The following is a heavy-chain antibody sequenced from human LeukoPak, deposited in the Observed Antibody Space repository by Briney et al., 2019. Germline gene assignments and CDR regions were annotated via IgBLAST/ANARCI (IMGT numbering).Heavy chain of an antibody. Sequence: SETLSLTCTVSGGSVTGSSYYWGWIRQPPGKGLEWIGSMYYSGSTYYNPSLKSRLTISVDTSKNQFSLKLTSVTAADTAVYYCARQYYDNTGYYYFDYWGQGTLVTVSS. CDR1: GGSVTGSSYY. D-gene: IGHD3-22*01. J-gene: IGHJ4*02. V-gene: IGHV4-39*01. CDR3: ARQYYDNTGYYYFDY. CDR2: MYYSGST.